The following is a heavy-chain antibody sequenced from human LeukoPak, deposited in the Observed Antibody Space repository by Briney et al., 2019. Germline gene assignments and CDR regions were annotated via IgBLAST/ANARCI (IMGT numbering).Heavy chain of an antibody. J-gene: IGHJ4*02. CDR3: ARDLGQGYRYGFN. CDR1: GYNFRGYG. Sequence: ASVKVSCKASGYNFRGYGIGWVRQAPGQGLEWMGWISVQNGNTEYTQKMRGRVTMTTDTSTSTVYLELRSLRSDDTAVYYCARDLGQGYRYGFNWGQGTLVIVSS. CDR2: ISVQNGNT. D-gene: IGHD5-18*01. V-gene: IGHV1-18*01.